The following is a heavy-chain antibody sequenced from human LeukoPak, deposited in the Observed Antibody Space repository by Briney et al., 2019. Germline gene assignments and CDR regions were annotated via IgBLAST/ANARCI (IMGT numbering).Heavy chain of an antibody. V-gene: IGHV4-39*01. CDR3: VRWHGDYV. D-gene: IGHD4-17*01. Sequence: SETLPLTCTVSGVSISSSGYYWGWIRQPPGKGLEWVGSLYYSGSTYYNPSLKSRATISVDTSKNQFSLKLTSVTAEDTAVYYCVRWHGDYVGGQGTLVTVSS. J-gene: IGHJ4*02. CDR1: GVSISSSGYY. CDR2: LYYSGST.